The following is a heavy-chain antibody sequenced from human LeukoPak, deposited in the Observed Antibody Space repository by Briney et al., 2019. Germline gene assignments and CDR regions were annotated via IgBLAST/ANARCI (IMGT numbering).Heavy chain of an antibody. CDR3: ARAPAGYSSSWYED. J-gene: IGHJ4*02. CDR1: GGSVSSADHY. V-gene: IGHV4-61*08. Sequence: PSETLSLTCSVSGGSVSSADHYWSWIRQPPGKGLEWIGYIYYSGSTNYNPSLKSRVTISVDTSKNQFSLKLSSVTAADTAVYYCARAPAGYSSSWYEDWGQGTLVTVSS. D-gene: IGHD6-13*01. CDR2: IYYSGST.